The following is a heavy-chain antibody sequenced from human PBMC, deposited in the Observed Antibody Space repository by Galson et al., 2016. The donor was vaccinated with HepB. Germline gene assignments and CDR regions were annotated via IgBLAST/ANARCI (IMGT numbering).Heavy chain of an antibody. V-gene: IGHV3-74*01. Sequence: SLRLSCAASGFTFSSYRMHWVRQAPGKGLVWVSRINSDGSSTSYADSVKGRFTISRDNAENTLYLQMNSLRAEDTAVYYCARDRTVPVVAAAGTGGWFDPWGQGTLVTISS. CDR3: ARDRTVPVVAAAGTGGWFDP. D-gene: IGHD6-13*01. CDR1: GFTFSSYR. J-gene: IGHJ5*02. CDR2: INSDGSST.